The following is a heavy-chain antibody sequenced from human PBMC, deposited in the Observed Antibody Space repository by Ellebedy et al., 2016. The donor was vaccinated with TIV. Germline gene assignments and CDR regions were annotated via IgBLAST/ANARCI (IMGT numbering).Heavy chain of an antibody. V-gene: IGHV1-46*01. Sequence: AASVKVSCNASCYTFTSYYMHWVRQSPGQGLEWMGSIDPSGGSTDYAQKFQGRVTMTSNTSTSTVYMELSRRRSEDTAVYYCARDLMVPSHLNYYYGIDVWGQGTTITVAS. CDR1: CYTFTSYY. J-gene: IGHJ6*02. D-gene: IGHD4/OR15-4a*01. CDR3: ARDLMVPSHLNYYYGIDV. CDR2: IDPSGGST.